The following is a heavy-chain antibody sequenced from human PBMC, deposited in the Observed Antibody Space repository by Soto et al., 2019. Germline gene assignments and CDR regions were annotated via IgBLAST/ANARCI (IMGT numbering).Heavy chain of an antibody. CDR2: IYYSGST. D-gene: IGHD3-10*01. CDR1: GGSISSDDYY. J-gene: IGHJ5*02. CDR3: ARTMVRGPPFDP. V-gene: IGHV4-31*01. Sequence: QVQLQESGPGLVKPSQTLSLTCTVSGGSISSDDYYWSWIRQHPGKGLEWIGYIYYSGSTYYNPSLKTPVXXXVXXSKNQSSLKLSSVTAADTAVYYCARTMVRGPPFDPWGQGTLVTVSS.